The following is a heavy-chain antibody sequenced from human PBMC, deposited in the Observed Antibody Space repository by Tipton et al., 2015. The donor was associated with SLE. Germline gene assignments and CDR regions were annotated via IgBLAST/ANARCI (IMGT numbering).Heavy chain of an antibody. V-gene: IGHV4-61*08. CDR1: GGSISSGDYY. CDR3: ARRVGATGNAFDI. CDR2: IYTSGST. J-gene: IGHJ3*02. Sequence: LRLSCTVSGGSISSGDYYWSWIRQPPGKGLEWIGYIYTSGSTNYNPSLKSRVTISVDTSKNQFSLKLSSVTAADTAVYYCARRVGATGNAFDIWGQGTMVTVSS. D-gene: IGHD1-26*01.